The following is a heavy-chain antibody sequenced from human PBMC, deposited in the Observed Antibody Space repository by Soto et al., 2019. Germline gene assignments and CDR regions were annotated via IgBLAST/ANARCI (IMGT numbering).Heavy chain of an antibody. CDR1: VFTGDDYA. D-gene: IGHD5-18*01. Sequence: TWGSLSLSCAASVFTGDDYAIHWFRQAPGKCLEWVSGISWNSGSIGYADSVKGRFTISRDNAKNSLYLQMNSLRAEDTALYYCGKGAGTAMVTDYFDYWGQGTLVTSPQ. V-gene: IGHV3-9*01. J-gene: IGHJ4*02. CDR2: ISWNSGSI. CDR3: GKGAGTAMVTDYFDY.